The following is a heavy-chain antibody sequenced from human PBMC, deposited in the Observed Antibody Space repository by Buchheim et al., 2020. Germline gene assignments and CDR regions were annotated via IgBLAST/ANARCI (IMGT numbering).Heavy chain of an antibody. CDR1: GGSISSYY. D-gene: IGHD6-19*01. V-gene: IGHV4-59*01. J-gene: IGHJ6*02. CDR3: ARDATNYSSGWYEADGMDV. Sequence: QVQLQESGPGLVKPSETLSLTCTVSGGSISSYYWSWIRQPPGKGLEWIGYIYYSGSTNYNPSLKSRVTISVDTSKNQFSLKLSSVTAADTAVYYCARDATNYSSGWYEADGMDVWGQGTT. CDR2: IYYSGST.